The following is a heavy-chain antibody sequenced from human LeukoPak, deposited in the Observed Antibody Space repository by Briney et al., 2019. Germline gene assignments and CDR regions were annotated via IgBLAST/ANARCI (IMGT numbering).Heavy chain of an antibody. Sequence: ASVKVSCKASGYTSTSYAMHWVRQAPGQRLEWMGWINAGNGNTKYSQKFQGRVTITRDTSADTAYMELSSLRSEDTAVYYCARLKYCTNGVCYAGFDYWGQGTLVTVSS. CDR3: ARLKYCTNGVCYAGFDY. V-gene: IGHV1-3*01. D-gene: IGHD2-8*01. CDR2: INAGNGNT. CDR1: GYTSTSYA. J-gene: IGHJ4*02.